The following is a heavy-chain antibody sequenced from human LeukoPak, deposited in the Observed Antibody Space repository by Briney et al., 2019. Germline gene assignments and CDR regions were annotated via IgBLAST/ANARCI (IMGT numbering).Heavy chain of an antibody. CDR1: GYTFTSYG. CDR3: ARGRKYGSGSYYSHFDY. V-gene: IGHV1-18*01. J-gene: IGHJ4*02. Sequence: ASVKVSCKASGYTFTSYGISWVRQAPGQGLEWMGWISAYNGNTNYAQKLQGRVTMTTDTSTSTAYMELRSLRSDDTAVYHCARGRKYGSGSYYSHFDYWGQGTLVTVSS. CDR2: ISAYNGNT. D-gene: IGHD3-10*01.